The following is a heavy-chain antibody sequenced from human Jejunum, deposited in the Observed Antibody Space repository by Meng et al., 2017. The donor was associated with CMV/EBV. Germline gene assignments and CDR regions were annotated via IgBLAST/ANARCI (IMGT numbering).Heavy chain of an antibody. D-gene: IGHD6-13*01. CDR1: GASISNYY. V-gene: IGHV4-59*01. CDR3: ARDPKASSWYHFDY. CDR2: YYSGST. Sequence: VSGASISNYYWGWIRQSPEKGLEWIVYYSGSTNYNPSLRSRVTMALDTSKNQLSLRLSFVTVEDTAVYYCARDPKASSWYHFDYWGQGMLVTVSS. J-gene: IGHJ4*02.